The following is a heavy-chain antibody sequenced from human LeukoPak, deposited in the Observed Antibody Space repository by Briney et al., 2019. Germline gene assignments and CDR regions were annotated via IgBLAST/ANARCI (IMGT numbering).Heavy chain of an antibody. D-gene: IGHD1-14*01. Sequence: PGGSLRLSCAASGFSFSNYWMKWVRQAPGKGLEWVANINEDGSEKYYVDSVRGRFTISRDNAKNSLYLQMNSLRTEDTAIYYCARGGVRRGYYDYWGQGTLLTVSS. V-gene: IGHV3-7*01. CDR2: INEDGSEK. CDR3: ARGGVRRGYYDY. J-gene: IGHJ4*02. CDR1: GFSFSNYW.